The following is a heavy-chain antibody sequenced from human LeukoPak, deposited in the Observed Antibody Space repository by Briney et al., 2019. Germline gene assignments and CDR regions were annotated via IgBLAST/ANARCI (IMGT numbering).Heavy chain of an antibody. CDR2: IYYSGST. CDR1: GGSISSYY. D-gene: IGHD3-9*01. Sequence: SETLSLTCTVSGGSISSYYWSWIRQPPGKGLEWIGYIYYSGSTNYNPSLKSRVTISVDTSKNQFSLKLSSVTAADTAVYYCARVTGYDILTGYYYYYTDVWGKGTTVTVSS. J-gene: IGHJ6*03. CDR3: ARVTGYDILTGYYYYYTDV. V-gene: IGHV4-59*01.